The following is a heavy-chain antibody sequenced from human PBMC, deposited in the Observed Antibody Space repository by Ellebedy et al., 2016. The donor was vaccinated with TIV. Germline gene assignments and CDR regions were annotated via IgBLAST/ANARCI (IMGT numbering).Heavy chain of an antibody. J-gene: IGHJ4*02. V-gene: IGHV3-9*01. CDR3: AKDTIGYSSSWYTFDY. Sequence: PGGSLRLSCAASGFTFSSYWMHWVRQAPGKGLEWVSGISWNSGSIGYADSVKGRFTISRDNAKNSLYLQMNSLRAEDTALYYCAKDTIGYSSSWYTFDYWGQGTLVTVSS. D-gene: IGHD6-13*01. CDR1: GFTFSSYW. CDR2: ISWNSGSI.